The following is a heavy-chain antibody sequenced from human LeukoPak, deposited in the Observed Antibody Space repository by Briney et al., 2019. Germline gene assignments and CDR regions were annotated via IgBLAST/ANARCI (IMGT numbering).Heavy chain of an antibody. CDR3: ARGGSSGWYFLYYYYYGMDV. D-gene: IGHD6-19*01. J-gene: IGHJ6*02. CDR2: MNPNSGNT. V-gene: IGHV1-8*01. CDR1: GYTFTSYD. Sequence: ASVKVSCKASGYTFTSYDINWVRQATGQGLEWMGWMNPNSGNTGYAQKFRGRVTMTRNTSISTAYMELSSLRSEDTAVYYCARGGSSGWYFLYYYYYGMDVWGQGTTVTVSS.